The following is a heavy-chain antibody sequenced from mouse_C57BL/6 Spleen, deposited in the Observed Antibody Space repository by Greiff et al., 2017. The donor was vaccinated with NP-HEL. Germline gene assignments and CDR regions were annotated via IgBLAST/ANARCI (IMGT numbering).Heavy chain of an antibody. CDR2: IHPNSGST. V-gene: IGHV1-64*01. D-gene: IGHD1-1*01. CDR3: ARPIFITTVEGYFDV. CDR1: GYTFTSYW. J-gene: IGHJ1*03. Sequence: QVQLKQPGAELVKPGASVKLSCKASGYTFTSYWMHWVKQRPGQGLEWIGMIHPNSGSTNYNEKFKSKATLTVDKSSSTAYMQLSSLTSEDSAVYYCARPIFITTVEGYFDVWGTGTTVTVSS.